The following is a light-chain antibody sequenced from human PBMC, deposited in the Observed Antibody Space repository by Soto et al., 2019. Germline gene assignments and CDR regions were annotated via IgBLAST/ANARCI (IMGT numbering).Light chain of an antibody. J-gene: IGKJ4*01. CDR3: QPYNNWPLT. CDR1: QSLGGN. V-gene: IGKV3-15*01. Sequence: EIVMTQSPATLAVSPGDTATLSCRASQSLGGNLAWYQQKPGQAPRLLIFRASSRATGVPARFSASGSGTEFTLTISGLQSEDFAIYYCQPYNNWPLTFGGGTKVESK. CDR2: RAS.